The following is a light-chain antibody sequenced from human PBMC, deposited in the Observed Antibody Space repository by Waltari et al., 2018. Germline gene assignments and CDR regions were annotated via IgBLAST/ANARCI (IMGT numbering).Light chain of an antibody. J-gene: IGKJ1*01. V-gene: IGKV3-20*01. Sequence: ETVLPQSPATLSLSPGEKATLSCRASQTIRNNYLAWYQHKPGQAPRLLIYAASSRATGIPDRFSGGGSGTDFFLTITRLEPEDFAVYYCQQDGGSSWTFGQGTKVEIK. CDR1: QTIRNNY. CDR3: QQDGGSSWT. CDR2: AAS.